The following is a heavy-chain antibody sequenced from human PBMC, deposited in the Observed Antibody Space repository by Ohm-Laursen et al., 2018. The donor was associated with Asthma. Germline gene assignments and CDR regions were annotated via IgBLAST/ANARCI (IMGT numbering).Heavy chain of an antibody. CDR1: GFTFSHFG. CDR2: ISFDGSYK. V-gene: IGHV3-30*03. D-gene: IGHD3-9*01. Sequence: SLRLSCSASGFTFSHFGMHWVRQTPGKGLEWVVVISFDGSYKFYGESVKGRFTISRDNSNNTVYLQMNSLRAEDTALYYCASNLRYFDYRVWGQGTTVIVSS. CDR3: ASNLRYFDYRV. J-gene: IGHJ6*01.